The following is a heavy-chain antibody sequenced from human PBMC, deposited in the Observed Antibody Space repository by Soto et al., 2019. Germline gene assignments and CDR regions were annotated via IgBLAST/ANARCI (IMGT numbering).Heavy chain of an antibody. J-gene: IGHJ4*02. Sequence: EVQVVESGGGLVQPGGSLRLSCAASGFSVTNNYMNWVRQAPGKGLEWVSIIDIGGNTYYADSVKDRFTISRDNSRNTVDLHMDSLRAEDTAVYYCARGRGSTGYLGREHYFDYWGQGTLVTVSP. D-gene: IGHD2-2*01. CDR1: GFSVTNNY. CDR2: IDIGGNT. V-gene: IGHV3-66*01. CDR3: ARGRGSTGYLGREHYFDY.